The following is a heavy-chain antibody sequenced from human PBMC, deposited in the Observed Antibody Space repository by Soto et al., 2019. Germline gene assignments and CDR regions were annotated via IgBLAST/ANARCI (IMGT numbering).Heavy chain of an antibody. CDR2: IIPILGIA. CDR3: ARGIYSSSWYNYYYGMDV. D-gene: IGHD6-13*01. J-gene: IGHJ6*02. Sequence: QVQLVQSGAEVKKPGSSVKVSCKASGGTFSSYTISWVRQAPGQGLEWMGRIIPILGIANYAQKFQGRVTITADXXTXTXXMELSSLRSEDTAVYYCARGIYSSSWYNYYYGMDVWGQGTTVTVSS. CDR1: GGTFSSYT. V-gene: IGHV1-69*02.